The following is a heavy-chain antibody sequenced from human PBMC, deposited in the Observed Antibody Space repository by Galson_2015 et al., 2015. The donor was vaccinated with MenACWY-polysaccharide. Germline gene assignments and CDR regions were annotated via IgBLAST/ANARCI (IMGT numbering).Heavy chain of an antibody. CDR3: ARDSGGTFDY. Sequence: SLRLSCAASGFTFSSYSMNWVRQAPGKGLEWVSSVSSSSSYIYYADSVKGRFTISRDNAKNSLYLQMNSLRAEDTAVYYCARDSGGTFDYWGQGTLVTVSS. J-gene: IGHJ4*02. D-gene: IGHD3-16*01. CDR2: VSSSSSYI. CDR1: GFTFSSYS. V-gene: IGHV3-21*01.